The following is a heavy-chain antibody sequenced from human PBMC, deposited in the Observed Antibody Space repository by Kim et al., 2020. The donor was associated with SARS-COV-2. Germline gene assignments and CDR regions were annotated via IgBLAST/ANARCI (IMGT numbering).Heavy chain of an antibody. V-gene: IGHV5-10-1*01. J-gene: IGHJ6*02. CDR2: IYPDNSFS. CDR1: GYTFTSQW. CDR3: ATGGPCYIYMDV. Sequence: GESLKISCKASGYTFTSQWILWVRQVPGKGLEWMGRIYPDNSFSNYGPSFRGHVTLTTDTSISTAYLQWNSLQASDTAIYYCATGGPCYIYMDVWGRGTTVTVSS. D-gene: IGHD2-15*01.